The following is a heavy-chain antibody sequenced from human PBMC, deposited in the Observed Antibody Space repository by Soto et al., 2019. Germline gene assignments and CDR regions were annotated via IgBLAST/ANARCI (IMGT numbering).Heavy chain of an antibody. D-gene: IGHD6-19*01. CDR2: IIPIFGTA. CDR3: ARGGVAGTMNWFDP. V-gene: IGHV1-69*12. Sequence: QVQLVQSGAEVKKPGSSVKVSCKASGGTFSSYAISWVRQAPGQGLEWMGGIIPIFGTANYAQKFQGRVTXXAXEXXSTAYMELSSLRSEDTAVYYCARGGVAGTMNWFDPWGQGTLVTVSS. J-gene: IGHJ5*02. CDR1: GGTFSSYA.